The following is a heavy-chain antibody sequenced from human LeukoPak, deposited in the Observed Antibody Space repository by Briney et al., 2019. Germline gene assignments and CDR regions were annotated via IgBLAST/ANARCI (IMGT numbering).Heavy chain of an antibody. CDR3: ARGGLLGY. CDR2: ISGSGSI. D-gene: IGHD5-12*01. V-gene: IGHV4-59*12. Sequence: SETLSLTCTVSGGSISSYYWHWIRQTPGKGLEWIGYISGSGSIDYNPSLKSRVTISVDTSKNHFSLKLSSVTAADTAVYYCARGGLLGYWGQGTLVTVSS. CDR1: GGSISSYY. J-gene: IGHJ4*02.